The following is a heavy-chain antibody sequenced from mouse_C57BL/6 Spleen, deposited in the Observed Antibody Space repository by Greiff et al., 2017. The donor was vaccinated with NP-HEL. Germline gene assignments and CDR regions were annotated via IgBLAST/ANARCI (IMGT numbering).Heavy chain of an antibody. V-gene: IGHV6-3*01. CDR2: IRLKSDNYAT. CDR1: GFTFSNYW. J-gene: IGHJ2*01. CDR3: TGPLTTVVADYFDY. Sequence: DVMLVESGGGLVQPGGSMKLSCVASGFTFSNYWMNWVRQSPEKGLEWVAQIRLKSDNYATHYAESVKGRFTISRDDSKSSVYLQMNNLRAEDTGIYYCTGPLTTVVADYFDYWGQGTTLTVSS. D-gene: IGHD1-1*01.